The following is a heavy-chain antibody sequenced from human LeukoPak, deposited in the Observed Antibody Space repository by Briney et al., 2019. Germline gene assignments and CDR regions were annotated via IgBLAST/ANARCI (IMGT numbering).Heavy chain of an antibody. J-gene: IGHJ4*02. D-gene: IGHD2-2*01. CDR2: IYSGGST. CDR1: GFTVGSDY. Sequence: GGSLRLSCAASGFTVGSDYMSWVRQAPGKGLEGVSVIYSGGSTYFADSVKGGFTISRDNAKTSLYLQMNSLRAEDTAVYYCARLGYCSSTSCPIRYWGQGTLVTVSS. CDR3: ARLGYCSSTSCPIRY. V-gene: IGHV3-66*04.